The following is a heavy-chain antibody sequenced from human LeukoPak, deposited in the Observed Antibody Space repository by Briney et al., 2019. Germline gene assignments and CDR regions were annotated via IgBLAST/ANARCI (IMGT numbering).Heavy chain of an antibody. D-gene: IGHD1-1*01. CDR2: INPDSTTT. CDR1: GFTFSTFW. J-gene: IGHJ4*02. Sequence: GGSLRLSCPASGFTFSTFWIHWVRQVPGKGLVWVSRINPDSTTTTYADSVKGRFTISRDNARNTLYLQMNSLRVEDTAVYYCVKDHTGKEVKWGQGTLVTVSS. V-gene: IGHV3-74*01. CDR3: VKDHTGKEVK.